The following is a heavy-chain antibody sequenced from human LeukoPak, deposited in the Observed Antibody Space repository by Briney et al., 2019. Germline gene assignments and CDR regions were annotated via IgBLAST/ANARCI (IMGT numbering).Heavy chain of an antibody. D-gene: IGHD3-3*01. Sequence: PGGSLRLSCAASAFTFSSYAMSWVRQAPGKGLEWVSGIRGSGATTKYADSAKGRFSISRDNSKNTLYVQMNSLRVEDTAVYYCAKGDVSGDYYYGMDVWGQGTTVTVSS. CDR1: AFTFSSYA. J-gene: IGHJ6*02. V-gene: IGHV3-23*01. CDR3: AKGDVSGDYYYGMDV. CDR2: IRGSGATT.